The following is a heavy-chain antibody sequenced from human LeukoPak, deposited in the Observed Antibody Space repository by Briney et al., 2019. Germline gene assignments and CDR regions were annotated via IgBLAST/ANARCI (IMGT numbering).Heavy chain of an antibody. CDR1: GYTFINYG. V-gene: IGHV1-18*01. CDR2: ISVYKGDT. CDR3: ARDRSKSDV. J-gene: IGHJ6*02. D-gene: IGHD2-15*01. Sequence: ASVKVSCKASGYTFINYGISWVRQAPGQGLEWMGWISVYKGDTNYAQKFQGRVTMTTDKSTSTAYMELRSLRSDDTAVYFCARDRSKSDVWGQGTTVTVCS.